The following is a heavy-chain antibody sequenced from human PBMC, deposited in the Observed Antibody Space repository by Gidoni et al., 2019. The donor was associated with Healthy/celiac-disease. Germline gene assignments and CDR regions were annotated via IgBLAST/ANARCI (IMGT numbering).Heavy chain of an antibody. J-gene: IGHJ4*02. D-gene: IGHD4-4*01. CDR2: ISAYNGNK. V-gene: IGHV1-18*01. CDR3: ARGPTVAKGFAEY. CDR1: GYTFTSYG. Sequence: QVQLVQSGAEVKKPGASVKVSCKASGYTFTSYGISWVRQAPGQGLEWMGWISAYNGNKNDAQKLQGKVTMNKDTSKSTAYMELRSLRSDGTAGDYCARGPTVAKGFAEYWGQGTLVTVSS.